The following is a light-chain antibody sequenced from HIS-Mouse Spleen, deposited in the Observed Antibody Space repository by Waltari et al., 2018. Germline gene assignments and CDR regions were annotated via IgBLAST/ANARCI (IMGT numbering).Light chain of an antibody. V-gene: IGKV4-1*01. Sequence: DIVMTQSPDSLAVSLGERATINFKSSQSVLYSSNNKNYLAWYQQKPGQPPKLLIYWASTRESGVPDRFSGSGSGTDFTLTISSLQAEDVAVYYCQQYYSTPLTFGGRTKVEIK. CDR1: QSVLYSSNNKNY. CDR2: WAS. CDR3: QQYYSTPLT. J-gene: IGKJ4*01.